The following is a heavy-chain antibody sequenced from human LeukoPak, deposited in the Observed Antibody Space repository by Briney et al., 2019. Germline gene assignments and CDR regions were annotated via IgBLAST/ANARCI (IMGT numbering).Heavy chain of an antibody. Sequence: GGSLRLSCAASAFTFSSYWMHWVRQAPGKGLVWVSRINSDGSSTSYADSVKGRFTISRDNAKNTLYLQMNSLRAEDTAVYYCARAFGYSSGWYDYWGQGTLVTVSS. V-gene: IGHV3-74*01. CDR2: INSDGSST. CDR3: ARAFGYSSGWYDY. D-gene: IGHD6-19*01. CDR1: AFTFSSYW. J-gene: IGHJ4*02.